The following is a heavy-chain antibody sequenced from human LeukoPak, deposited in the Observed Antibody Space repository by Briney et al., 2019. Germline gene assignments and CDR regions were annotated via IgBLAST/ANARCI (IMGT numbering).Heavy chain of an antibody. Sequence: GGSLRLSCAASGFILSSYGMHWVRQAPGKGLEWMAFTPFDGSRQYYADSVKGRFIISRDNSKQTLYLQINNLRAEDTAVYYCAKAADNFDIWGQGTMVTVSS. CDR2: TPFDGSRQ. D-gene: IGHD3-9*01. J-gene: IGHJ3*02. CDR3: AKAADNFDI. V-gene: IGHV3-30*02. CDR1: GFILSSYG.